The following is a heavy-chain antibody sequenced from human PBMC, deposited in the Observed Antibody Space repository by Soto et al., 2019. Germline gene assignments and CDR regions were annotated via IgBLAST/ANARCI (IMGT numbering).Heavy chain of an antibody. CDR3: ARTTTSVVRAFVL. J-gene: IGHJ2*01. CDR2: IYGNDVE. D-gene: IGHD2-21*01. Sequence: QITLKESGPTLVKPTQTLTLTCTFSGFSLTTSGVSVGWIRQPPGKALEWLAVIYGNDVERYSPSLKSRLTITKDIAKNQVLLTMTNMDPVDTATYFCARTTTSVVRAFVLWGRGTLVAVSS. CDR1: GFSLTTSGVS. V-gene: IGHV2-5*01.